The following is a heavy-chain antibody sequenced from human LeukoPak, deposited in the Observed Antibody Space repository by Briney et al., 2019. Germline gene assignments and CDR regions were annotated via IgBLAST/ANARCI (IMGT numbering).Heavy chain of an antibody. V-gene: IGHV3-7*01. J-gene: IGHJ4*02. Sequence: GGSLRLSCAASGFTFSSYWMSWVRQAPGKGLEWVANIKQDGSEKYYVDSVKGRFTISRDNAKNSLYLQMNSLRAEDTAVYYCATLMGFFGVVRSTTVTNFDYWGQGTLVTVSS. CDR1: GFTFSSYW. D-gene: IGHD3-3*01. CDR2: IKQDGSEK. CDR3: ATLMGFFGVVRSTTVTNFDY.